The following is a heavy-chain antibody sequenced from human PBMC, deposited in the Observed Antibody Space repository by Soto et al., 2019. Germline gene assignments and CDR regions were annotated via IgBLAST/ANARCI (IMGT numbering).Heavy chain of an antibody. Sequence: QITLKESGPTLVKPTQTLTLTCTFSGFSLTSNAVGVGWFRQPQGKALQRHALIYWHDDNHYSPSQKSRLTCNKDTSKYQVVLIMTHMDPFDTATYYCAHGSGWLFDFWRQGTLVTV. J-gene: IGHJ4*02. CDR3: AHGSGWLFDF. D-gene: IGHD6-19*01. CDR2: IYWHDDN. V-gene: IGHV2-5*01. CDR1: GFSLTSNAVG.